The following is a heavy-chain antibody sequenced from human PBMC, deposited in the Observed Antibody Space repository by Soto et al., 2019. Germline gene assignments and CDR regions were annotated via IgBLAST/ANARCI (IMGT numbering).Heavy chain of an antibody. V-gene: IGHV3-23*01. CDR1: GFTFSSYV. Sequence: GGSLRLSCAASGFTFSSYVMSWVRQAPGKGLEWASTISARGDNIEYADSVKGRFTISRDNSKSALYLQMSSLRAEDTAVFYCAAKVMGPRPFDYWGQGPLVTVSS. CDR3: AAKVMGPRPFDY. D-gene: IGHD3-16*01. J-gene: IGHJ4*02. CDR2: ISARGDNI.